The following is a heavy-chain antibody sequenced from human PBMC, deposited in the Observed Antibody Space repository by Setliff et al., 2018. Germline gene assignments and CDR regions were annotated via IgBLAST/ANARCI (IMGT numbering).Heavy chain of an antibody. CDR1: GYTFTNYG. D-gene: IGHD2-2*01. CDR3: ARGPPDVVVVPAAAKFDY. CDR2: NSA. Sequence: ASVKVSCKTSGYTFTNYGINWVRQAPGQGLEWMGWNSAYAQKFQGRVTMTTDTPTSTAYMELSSLRSDDTAVYYCARGPPDVVVVPAAAKFDYWGPGTLVTVSS. V-gene: IGHV1-18*01. J-gene: IGHJ4*02.